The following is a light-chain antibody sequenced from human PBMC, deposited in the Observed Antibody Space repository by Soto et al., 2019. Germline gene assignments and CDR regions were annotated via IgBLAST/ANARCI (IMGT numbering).Light chain of an antibody. CDR1: QNINSRY. CDR2: GAS. J-gene: IGKJ3*01. CDR3: QQFGSSPGFT. Sequence: EIVLTQSPGTLSLSPGERATLSCRASQNINSRYLAWYQQKPGQAPRLLIYGASSRATGIPDRFSGSGSGTYFTLTNSRLEPEDFAVYYCQQFGSSPGFTFGPGTKVDIK. V-gene: IGKV3-20*01.